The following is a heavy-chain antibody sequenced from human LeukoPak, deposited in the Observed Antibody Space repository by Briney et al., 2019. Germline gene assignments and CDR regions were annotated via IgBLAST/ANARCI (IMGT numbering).Heavy chain of an antibody. D-gene: IGHD1/OR15-1a*01. V-gene: IGHV3-7*01. Sequence: PGGSLRLSCTASGLSFSGQWMNWVRQSPGQGLEWVANIKYDGSEKYYVDSVKGRFTISREDAKNSLSLQMDSVRPEDTAVYYCGFNNNFKYWGQGTLVIVSS. CDR3: GFNNNFKY. J-gene: IGHJ4*02. CDR2: IKYDGSEK. CDR1: GLSFSGQW.